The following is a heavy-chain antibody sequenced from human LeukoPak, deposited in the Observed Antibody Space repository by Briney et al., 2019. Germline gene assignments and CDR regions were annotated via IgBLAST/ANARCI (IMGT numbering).Heavy chain of an antibody. CDR2: INSDGSWT. D-gene: IGHD2/OR15-2a*01. J-gene: IGHJ4*02. Sequence: GGSLRLSCAASGNYWMHWVRQVPGKGLVWVSHINSDGSWTSCADSVKGRFTISKDNAKNTVYLQMNSLRAEDTAVYYCVSFYETYWGRGTLVTVSS. V-gene: IGHV3-74*01. CDR3: VSFYETY. CDR1: GNYW.